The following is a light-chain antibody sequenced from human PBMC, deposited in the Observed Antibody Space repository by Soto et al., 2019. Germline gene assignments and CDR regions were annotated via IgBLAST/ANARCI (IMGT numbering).Light chain of an antibody. Sequence: QSALTQPPSASGSPGQSVTISCTGTSSDVGGYKYVSWYQQHPGKAPKLMIFEVNKRPSGVPDRFSGSKSGITASLTVSGLQAEDEGDYYCSSYAGINNLGVFGTGTKVTVL. V-gene: IGLV2-8*01. CDR2: EVN. J-gene: IGLJ1*01. CDR1: SSDVGGYKY. CDR3: SSYAGINNLGV.